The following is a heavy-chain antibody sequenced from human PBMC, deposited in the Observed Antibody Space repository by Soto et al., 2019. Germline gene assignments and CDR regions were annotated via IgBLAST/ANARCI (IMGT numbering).Heavy chain of an antibody. V-gene: IGHV3-7*01. CDR2: INPDGSEK. CDR1: GFTFSSFW. J-gene: IGHJ4*02. CDR3: SRSLDS. Sequence: QSGGSLRLSCAASGFTFSSFWMDWVRQTPGKGLEWVANINPDGSEKHYVGSVKGRFTISRDNARNSLYLQMSSLTAEDSALYYCSRSLDSWGQGTRVTVSS.